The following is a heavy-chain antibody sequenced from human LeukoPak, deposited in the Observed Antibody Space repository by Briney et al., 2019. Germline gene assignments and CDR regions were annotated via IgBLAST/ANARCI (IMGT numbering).Heavy chain of an antibody. Sequence: PGGSLRLSCAASGFTFYDYGMSWVRQAPGKGLEWVSGINWNGGSTDYADSVKGRFTISRDNAKNSLYLQMNSLRAEDTALYYCARGGWFGELLFDYWGQGTLVTVSS. D-gene: IGHD3-10*01. J-gene: IGHJ4*02. CDR3: ARGGWFGELLFDY. CDR1: GFTFYDYG. V-gene: IGHV3-20*04. CDR2: INWNGGST.